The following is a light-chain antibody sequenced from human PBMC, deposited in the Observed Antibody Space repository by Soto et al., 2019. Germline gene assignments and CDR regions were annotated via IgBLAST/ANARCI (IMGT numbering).Light chain of an antibody. J-gene: IGKJ2*01. CDR1: QSVTSNF. V-gene: IGKV3-20*01. Sequence: ENVLTQSPGTLSLSPGERATLSCRASQSVTSNFLAWYQQKPAQASRLLIYGASTRAAGVPDRFSGSGSGTDFTLTITRLEPEDFAVYYCQQYGRSPLLYTFGQGTKLGVK. CDR2: GAS. CDR3: QQYGRSPLLYT.